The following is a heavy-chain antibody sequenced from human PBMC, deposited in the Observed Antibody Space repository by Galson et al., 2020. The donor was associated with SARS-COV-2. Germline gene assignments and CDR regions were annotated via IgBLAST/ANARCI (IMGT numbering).Heavy chain of an antibody. Sequence: NSGGSLRLSCAASGFTFSDYYMSWIRQAPGKGLEWVSYISSSGSTIYYADSVKGRFTISRDNAKNSLYLQMNSLRAEDTAVYYCATQEHYYGSGSYYRDYWGQGTLVTVSS. CDR1: GFTFSDYY. CDR3: ATQEHYYGSGSYYRDY. V-gene: IGHV3-11*01. D-gene: IGHD3-10*01. J-gene: IGHJ4*02. CDR2: ISSSGSTI.